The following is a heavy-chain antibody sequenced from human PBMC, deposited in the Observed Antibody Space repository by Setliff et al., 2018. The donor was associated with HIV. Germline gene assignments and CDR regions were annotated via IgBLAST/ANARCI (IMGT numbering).Heavy chain of an antibody. Sequence: SETLSLTCTVSGGSISSYYWSWIRQPPGEGLEWIGYIYTGGSTNYNPSLKSRVTISVDTSKNQFSLKLSSVTAADTAVYYCARGLSFYDPGGFDYWGQGTLGTVSS. V-gene: IGHV4-4*09. CDR1: GGSISSYY. J-gene: IGHJ4*02. D-gene: IGHD3-22*01. CDR3: ARGLSFYDPGGFDY. CDR2: IYTGGST.